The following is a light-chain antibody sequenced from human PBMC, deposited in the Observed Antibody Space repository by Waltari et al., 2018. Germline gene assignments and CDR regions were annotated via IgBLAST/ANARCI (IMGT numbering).Light chain of an antibody. Sequence: EIVLTQSPGTLSLSPGERATLPCRASQSVISIYLAWYQQKPGQAPRLLIYGASSRATGIPDRFNGSGSGTDFTLTISRLEPEDYAVYYCQQYGSLPRTFGQGTKVEIK. CDR1: QSVISIY. CDR3: QQYGSLPRT. V-gene: IGKV3-20*01. CDR2: GAS. J-gene: IGKJ1*01.